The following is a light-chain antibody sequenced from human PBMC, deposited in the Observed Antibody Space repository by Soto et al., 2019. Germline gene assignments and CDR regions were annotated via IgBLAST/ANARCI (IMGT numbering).Light chain of an antibody. CDR2: GAS. V-gene: IGKV3-20*01. J-gene: IGKJ2*01. CDR1: QSVRSSY. CDR3: QQYESSPYT. Sequence: EIVLTQSPGTLSLSPEERATLSCRASQSVRSSYLAWYHQKPGQPPRLLIFGASNRATGIPDRFSGSESGTDFTLTITRLEPEDFAVYYSQQYESSPYTFGQGTRLEIK.